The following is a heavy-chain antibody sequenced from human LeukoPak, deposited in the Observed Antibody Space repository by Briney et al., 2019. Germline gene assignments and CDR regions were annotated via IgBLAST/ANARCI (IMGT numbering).Heavy chain of an antibody. V-gene: IGHV3-30*03. CDR3: ARVSRGPHPYYYDSSGYMYY. CDR2: ISYDGSNK. Sequence: GGSLRLSCVASGFIFSNYGMHWVRQAPGKGLEWVAVISYDGSNKFYADSVKGRFTISRDNSKNTLYLQMNSLRAEDTAVYYCARVSRGPHPYYYDSSGYMYYWGQGTLVTVSS. J-gene: IGHJ4*02. CDR1: GFIFSNYG. D-gene: IGHD3-22*01.